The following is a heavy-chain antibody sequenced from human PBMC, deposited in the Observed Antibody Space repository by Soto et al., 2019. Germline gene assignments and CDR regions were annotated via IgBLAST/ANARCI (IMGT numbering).Heavy chain of an antibody. CDR2: IYWYDDK. CDR1: GFSLSTTGEG. Sequence: QLTLKESGPTLVKPTQSLTLTCTFSGFSLSTTGEGVGWIRQPPEKALEWLALIYWYDDKLYSPSLKSRLSSTSDSSKNQVGLTMTDMDPVDTATYHCALCRYGAYVIFDPWGQGTLVIVSS. J-gene: IGHJ5*02. V-gene: IGHV2-5*01. CDR3: ALCRYGAYVIFDP. D-gene: IGHD3-16*01.